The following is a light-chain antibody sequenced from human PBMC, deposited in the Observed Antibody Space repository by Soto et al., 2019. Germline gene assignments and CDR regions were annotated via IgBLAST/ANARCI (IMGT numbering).Light chain of an antibody. Sequence: AIRMTQSPSSFSASTGDRVTITCRASQGISSYLAWYQQKPGKATKLLIYAASTLQSGVPSRFSGSGSGTDLTLTISCLQSEDFATYYCQQYYSYPQTFGQGTKLEIK. V-gene: IGKV1-8*01. CDR1: QGISSY. CDR2: AAS. J-gene: IGKJ2*01. CDR3: QQYYSYPQT.